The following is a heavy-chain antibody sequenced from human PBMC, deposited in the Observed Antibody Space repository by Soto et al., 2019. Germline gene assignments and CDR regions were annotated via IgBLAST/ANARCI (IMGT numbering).Heavy chain of an antibody. Sequence: ASVKVSCKASGYTFTSYYMHWVRQAPGQGLERMGITNPSGGSTSYAQKFQGRVTMTRDTSTSTVYMELSSLRSEDTAVYYCARIDNYYDSSGEARYDAFDIWGQGTMVTVSS. V-gene: IGHV1-46*01. J-gene: IGHJ3*02. CDR3: ARIDNYYDSSGEARYDAFDI. D-gene: IGHD3-22*01. CDR1: GYTFTSYY. CDR2: TNPSGGST.